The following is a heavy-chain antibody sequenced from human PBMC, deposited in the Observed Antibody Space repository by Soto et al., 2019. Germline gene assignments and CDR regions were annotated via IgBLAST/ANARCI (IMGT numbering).Heavy chain of an antibody. D-gene: IGHD6-19*01. CDR1: GFTFSNYA. J-gene: IGHJ4*02. CDR3: AKDAGWVFSGKFDY. V-gene: IGHV3-23*01. CDR2: ISGSGATT. Sequence: PGGSLRLSCAASGFTFSNYAMNWVRQAPGKGLEWVSGISGSGATTYYAGSVRGRFSISRDNSKNSLYLQMNNLRAEDTAVYYCAKDAGWVFSGKFDYWGQGALVTVSS.